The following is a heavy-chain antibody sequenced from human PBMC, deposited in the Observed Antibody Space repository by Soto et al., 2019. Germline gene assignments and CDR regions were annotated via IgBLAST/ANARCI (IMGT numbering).Heavy chain of an antibody. CDR2: IYYSGST. CDR3: ARAGSGISY. Sequence: QVQLQESGPGLVKPSETLSLTCTVSGGSISSYYWSWIRQPPGKGLEWIGYIYYSGSTNYNPSLKSPVPISVDTSKNQFSLKLSSVTAADTAVYYCARAGSGISYWGQGTLVTVSS. V-gene: IGHV4-59*01. D-gene: IGHD3-10*01. CDR1: GGSISSYY. J-gene: IGHJ4*02.